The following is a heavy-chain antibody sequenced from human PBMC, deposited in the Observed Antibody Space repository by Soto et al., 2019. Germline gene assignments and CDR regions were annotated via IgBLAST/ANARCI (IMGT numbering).Heavy chain of an antibody. CDR3: TRDKRGYDSSGYFVVYCDY. Sequence: KTGGSLRLSCTASGFTFGDYAMSWFRQAPGKGLEWVGFIRSKAYGGTTEYAASVKGRFTISRDDSKSIAYLQMNSLKTEDTAVYYCTRDKRGYDSSGYFVVYCDYWGQGTLVTVSS. CDR2: IRSKAYGGTT. D-gene: IGHD3-22*01. V-gene: IGHV3-49*05. J-gene: IGHJ4*02. CDR1: GFTFGDYA.